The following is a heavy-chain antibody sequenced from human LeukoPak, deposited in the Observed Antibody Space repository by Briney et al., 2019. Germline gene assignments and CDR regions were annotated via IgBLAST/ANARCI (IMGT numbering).Heavy chain of an antibody. D-gene: IGHD6-13*01. CDR3: ASSYLPAAAGKWDYYYGMDV. Sequence: TVKVSCKASGGTFSSYAISWVRQAPGQGLEWMGGIIPIFGTANYAQKFQGRVTITADKSTSTAYMELSSLRSEDTAVYYCASSYLPAAAGKWDYYYGMDVWGQGTTVTVSS. J-gene: IGHJ6*02. CDR2: IIPIFGTA. CDR1: GGTFSSYA. V-gene: IGHV1-69*06.